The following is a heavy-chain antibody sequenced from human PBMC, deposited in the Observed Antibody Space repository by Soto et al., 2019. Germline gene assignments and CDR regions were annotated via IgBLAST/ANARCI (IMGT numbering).Heavy chain of an antibody. CDR2: ISNDGTNS. CDR3: AKVVRAGSTSSNFCYNSALAD. D-gene: IGHD3-3*01. Sequence: QVQMVESGGGVVQPGRSLRLSCAASGFPFSTYGMHWVRQTPGKGQEWMAVISNDGTNSYYADSVKGRFIISRDTSKDTLVLQMVSMTVDDSAVYSCAKVVRAGSTSSNFCYNSALADWGQGATVTVS. CDR1: GFPFSTYG. V-gene: IGHV3-30*18. J-gene: IGHJ6*02.